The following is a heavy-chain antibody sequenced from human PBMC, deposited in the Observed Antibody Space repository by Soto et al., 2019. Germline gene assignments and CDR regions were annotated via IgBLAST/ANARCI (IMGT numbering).Heavy chain of an antibody. CDR1: GGSFSGYY. Sequence: SETLSLTCAVYGGSFSGYYWSWIRQPPGKGLEWIGEINHSGSTNYNPSLKSRVTISVGTSKNQFSLKLSSVTAADTAVYYCARGHSNYFDYWGQGTLVTVSS. CDR3: ARGHSNYFDY. J-gene: IGHJ4*02. CDR2: INHSGST. D-gene: IGHD4-4*01. V-gene: IGHV4-34*01.